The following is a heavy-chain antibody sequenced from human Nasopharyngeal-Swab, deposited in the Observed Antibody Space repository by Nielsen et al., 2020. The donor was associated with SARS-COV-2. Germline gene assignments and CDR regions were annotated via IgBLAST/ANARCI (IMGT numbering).Heavy chain of an antibody. D-gene: IGHD3-3*01. V-gene: IGHV3-23*01. CDR3: AKILAVGWFLGGYFDY. J-gene: IGHJ4*02. CDR2: ISGSGGST. CDR1: GLTFSSYA. Sequence: GESLKISCAASGLTFSSYAMSWVRQAPGKGLEWVSAISGSGGSTYYADSVKGRFTISRDNSKNTLYLQMNSLRAEDTAVYYCAKILAVGWFLGGYFDYWGQGTLVTVSS.